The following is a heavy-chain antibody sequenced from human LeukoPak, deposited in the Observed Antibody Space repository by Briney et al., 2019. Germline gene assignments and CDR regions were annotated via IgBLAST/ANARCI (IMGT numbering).Heavy chain of an antibody. CDR3: ARSDYDILTGYRLSFDY. Sequence: PGGSLRLSCAASGFTFSTYAMSWVRQAPGKGLEWVSYISSSGSTIYYADSVKGRFTISRDNAKNSLYLQMNSLRAEDTAVYYCARSDYDILTGYRLSFDYWGQGTLVTVSS. CDR1: GFTFSTYA. D-gene: IGHD3-9*01. CDR2: ISSSGSTI. J-gene: IGHJ4*02. V-gene: IGHV3-48*03.